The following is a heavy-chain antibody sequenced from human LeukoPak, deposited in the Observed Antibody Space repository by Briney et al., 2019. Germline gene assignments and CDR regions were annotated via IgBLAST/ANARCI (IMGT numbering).Heavy chain of an antibody. CDR1: GYTFTGYY. V-gene: IGHV1-2*02. J-gene: IGHJ4*02. CDR2: INPNSGGT. Sequence: ASVKVSCKASGYTFTGYYMHWVRQAPGQGLEWMGWINPNSGGTNYAQKFQGRVTMTRDTSISTAYMELSRLRSDDTAVYYCVRDTPRPVPRGFEYWGQGTLVTVSS. CDR3: VRDTPRPVPRGFEY.